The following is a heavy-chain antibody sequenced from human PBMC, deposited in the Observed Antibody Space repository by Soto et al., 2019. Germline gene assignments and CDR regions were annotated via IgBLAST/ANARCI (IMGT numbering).Heavy chain of an antibody. D-gene: IGHD7-27*01. V-gene: IGHV1-69*06. CDR3: ARGSGADAFDI. CDR1: GGTFN. J-gene: IGHJ3*02. Sequence: QVQLVQSGAELKKPGSSVKVSCKVSGGTFNIRWVRQATGQGLEWMGGIIPVIDTANYARKFQGRVVISADRATNIVYMEMMSLTLEDTAVYYCARGSGADAFDIWGQGTMVTVSS. CDR2: IIPVIDTA.